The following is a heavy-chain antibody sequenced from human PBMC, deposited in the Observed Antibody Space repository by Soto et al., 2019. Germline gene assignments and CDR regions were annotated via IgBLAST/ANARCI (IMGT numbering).Heavy chain of an antibody. CDR1: GDSISTHY. J-gene: IGHJ4*02. CDR2: IFSSGSA. CDR3: ARGTTYSGSPKLDD. Sequence: SETLSLTCTVSGDSISTHYWSFIRQPPGKGLEWLGNIFSSGSANYNPSLKSRVTISVDTSKNQFSLKLKSVTAADTAVYYCARGTTYSGSPKLDDWGPGTLVTVSS. V-gene: IGHV4-59*11. D-gene: IGHD1-26*01.